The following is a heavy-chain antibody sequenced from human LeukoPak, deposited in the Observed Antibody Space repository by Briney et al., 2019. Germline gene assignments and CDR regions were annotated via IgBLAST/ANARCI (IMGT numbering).Heavy chain of an antibody. J-gene: IGHJ6*02. D-gene: IGHD3-10*01. CDR3: AREITMVRGVIGYYGMDV. V-gene: IGHV1-46*01. CDR1: GYTFTSYH. Sequence: ASVKVSCQASGYTFTSYHMHWVRQPPGQGLEWMGIINPSGGSTSYAQKFQGRVTMTRDTSTSTVYMELSSLRSEDTAVYYCAREITMVRGVIGYYGMDVWGQGTTVTVSS. CDR2: INPSGGST.